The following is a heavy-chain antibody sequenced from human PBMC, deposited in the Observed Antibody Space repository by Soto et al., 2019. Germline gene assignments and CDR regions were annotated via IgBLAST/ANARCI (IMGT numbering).Heavy chain of an antibody. Sequence: QLQLQESGPGLVKPSETLSLTCTVSGGSISSSSFHWGWIRQPPGKGLEWIGSIYYSWSTYYSPSLTSRVTISVDTSKNQFSLKLSSVTAADTAVYYCARRERAAGTDWWFDPWGQGTLVTVSS. D-gene: IGHD6-13*01. CDR1: GGSISSSSFH. J-gene: IGHJ5*02. V-gene: IGHV4-39*01. CDR2: IYYSWST. CDR3: ARRERAAGTDWWFDP.